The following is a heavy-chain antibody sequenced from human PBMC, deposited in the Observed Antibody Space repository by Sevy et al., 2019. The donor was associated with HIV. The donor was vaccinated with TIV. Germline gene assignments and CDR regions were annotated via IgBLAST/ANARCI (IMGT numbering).Heavy chain of an antibody. CDR2: IKQDESEK. CDR1: GFTFSNYW. Sequence: GGSLRLSCAASGFTFSNYWMTWVRQAPGKGLEWVANIKQDESEKYYVDSVKGRFTISRDNAKNSLYLQMNALRVEDTGVYYCARERGGVGYTYGQPFDYGGQGTLVTVSS. V-gene: IGHV3-7*01. CDR3: ARERGGVGYTYGQPFDY. J-gene: IGHJ4*02. D-gene: IGHD5-18*01.